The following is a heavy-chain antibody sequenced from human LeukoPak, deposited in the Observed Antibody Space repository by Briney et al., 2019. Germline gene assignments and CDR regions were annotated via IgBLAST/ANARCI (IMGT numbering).Heavy chain of an antibody. CDR1: GFTFSSYG. J-gene: IGHJ6*02. V-gene: IGHV3-30*18. Sequence: GGSLRLSCAASGFTFSSYGMHWVRQAPGKGLEWVAVISYDGSNKYYADSVKGQFTISRDNSKNTLYLQMNSLRAEDTAVYYCAKGNYGSGSKYYYYYYGMDVWGQGTTVTVSS. D-gene: IGHD3-10*01. CDR2: ISYDGSNK. CDR3: AKGNYGSGSKYYYYYYGMDV.